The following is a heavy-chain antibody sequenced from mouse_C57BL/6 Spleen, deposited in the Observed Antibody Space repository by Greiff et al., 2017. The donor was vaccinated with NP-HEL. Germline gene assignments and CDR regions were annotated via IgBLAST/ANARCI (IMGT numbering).Heavy chain of an antibody. V-gene: IGHV2-2*01. CDR2: IWSGGST. CDR1: GFSLTSYG. D-gene: IGHD2-5*01. J-gene: IGHJ1*03. Sequence: QVQLKESGPGLVQPSQSLSITCTVSGFSLTSYGVHWVRQSPGKGLEWLGVIWSGGSTDYNAAFISRLSISKDNSKSQVFFKMISLQADDTAIYYCARHEVNGYFDVWGTGTTVTVSS. CDR3: ARHEVNGYFDV.